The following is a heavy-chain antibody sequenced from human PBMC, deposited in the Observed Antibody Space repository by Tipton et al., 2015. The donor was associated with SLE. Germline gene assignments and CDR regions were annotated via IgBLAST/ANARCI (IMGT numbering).Heavy chain of an antibody. V-gene: IGHV4-4*07. J-gene: IGHJ5*02. CDR2: IYTNENT. CDR1: GGSISSYY. D-gene: IGHD3/OR15-3a*01. Sequence: TLSLTCTVSGGSISSYYWSWIRQPAGGGLEWIGRIYTNENTNYNPSLKSRVTMSVDTSKNQFSLKLSSVTAADTAVYYCARHLRTVDSPSSWFDPWGQGTLVTVSS. CDR3: ARHLRTVDSPSSWFDP.